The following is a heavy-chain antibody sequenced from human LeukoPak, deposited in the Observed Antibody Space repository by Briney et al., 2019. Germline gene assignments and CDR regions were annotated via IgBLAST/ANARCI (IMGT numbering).Heavy chain of an antibody. J-gene: IGHJ4*02. Sequence: PGGPLRLSCAASGFTFSSYGMHWVRQAPGKGLEWVAVIWYDGSNKYYADSVKGRFTISRDNSKNTLYLQMNCLRAEDTAVYYCASAWDFYDSSGYSDWGQGTLVTVSS. CDR2: IWYDGSNK. V-gene: IGHV3-33*01. D-gene: IGHD3-22*01. CDR1: GFTFSSYG. CDR3: ASAWDFYDSSGYSD.